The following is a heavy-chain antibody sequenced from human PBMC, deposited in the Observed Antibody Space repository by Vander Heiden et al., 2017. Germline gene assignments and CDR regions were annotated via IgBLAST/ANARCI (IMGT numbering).Heavy chain of an antibody. V-gene: IGHV1-8*01. J-gene: IGHJ6*02. CDR2: MNPNSGNT. CDR3: ARGRYDGSGSQYYYYYYGRDG. D-gene: IGHD3-10*01. Sequence: QVQLVQSGAEVTKPGASVTVSCKASGYTFTSYDINWVRQATGQGFEWMGWMNPNSGNTGYAQKFQGRVTMTRNTSISTAYMELSSLRSEDTAVYYCARGRYDGSGSQYYYYYYGRDGWGQGTTGTVSS. CDR1: GYTFTSYD.